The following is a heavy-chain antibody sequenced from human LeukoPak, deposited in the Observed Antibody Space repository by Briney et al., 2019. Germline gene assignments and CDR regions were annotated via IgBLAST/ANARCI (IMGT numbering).Heavy chain of an antibody. CDR3: ARDRSGDDGFWSVYYTNCFDP. V-gene: IGHV3-30*02. Sequence: GGSLRLSCAASGFTFSSYGMHWVRQAPGKGLEWVAFIRYDGSNKYYADSVKGRFTISRDNSKNTLYLQMNSLRAEDTAVYYCARDRSGDDGFWSVYYTNCFDPWGQGTLVTVSS. D-gene: IGHD3-3*01. J-gene: IGHJ5*02. CDR1: GFTFSSYG. CDR2: IRYDGSNK.